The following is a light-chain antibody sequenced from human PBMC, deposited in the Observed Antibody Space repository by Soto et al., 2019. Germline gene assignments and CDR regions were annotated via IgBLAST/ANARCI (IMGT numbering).Light chain of an antibody. J-gene: IGLJ3*02. CDR3: LLSGPWV. CDR1: TGAVTSGHY. V-gene: IGLV7-46*01. CDR2: DTS. Sequence: QAVVTQEPSLTVSPGGTVTLTCGSSTGAVTSGHYPYWFQQKPGQAPRTLIYDTSNKHSWTPARFSGSLLGGKAALTLSGAQPEDEAESYCLLSGPWVFGGGTKLTVL.